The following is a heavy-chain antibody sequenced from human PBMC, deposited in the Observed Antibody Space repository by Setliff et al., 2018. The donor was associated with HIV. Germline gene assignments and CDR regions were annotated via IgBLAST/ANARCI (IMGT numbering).Heavy chain of an antibody. CDR2: ISHSGSA. D-gene: IGHD5-18*01. J-gene: IGHJ4*02. CDR1: GGSITGHY. V-gene: IGHV4-34*10. CDR3: ASTGGYSYGFFDS. Sequence: SETLSLTCTVSGGSITGHYWSWIRQPPGKGLEYIGKISHSGSATYNASLKTRVTMSVDRSKNQFSLKLSSVTAADTAVYYCASTGGYSYGFFDSWGQGALVTVSS.